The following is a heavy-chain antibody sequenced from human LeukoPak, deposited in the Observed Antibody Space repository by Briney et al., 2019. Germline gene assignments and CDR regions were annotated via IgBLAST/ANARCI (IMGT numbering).Heavy chain of an antibody. Sequence: ASETLSLTCAVYGGSFSGYYWSWIRQPPGKGLEWIGEINHSGSTNYNPSLKSRVTISVDTSKNQFSLKLSSVTAADTAVYYCARNPRRVIAAAAPWGQGTLVTVSS. J-gene: IGHJ5*02. CDR2: INHSGST. CDR3: ARNPRRVIAAAAP. V-gene: IGHV4-34*01. D-gene: IGHD6-13*01. CDR1: GGSFSGYY.